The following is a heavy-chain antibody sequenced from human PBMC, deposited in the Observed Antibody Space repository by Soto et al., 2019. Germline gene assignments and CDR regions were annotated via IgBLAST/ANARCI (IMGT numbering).Heavy chain of an antibody. CDR2: VSGSGGNT. Sequence: EMQLLESGGGLVQPGGSLRLSCAASGFTFSSYAMSWVRQAPGKGLEWVSAVSGSGGNTYYADSVKGRFTISGDNSKNTLYLQMNSLRAEDTAVYYCAKDAKGGARYAYYYAMDVWGQGTPVTVSS. CDR1: GFTFSSYA. CDR3: AKDAKGGARYAYYYAMDV. D-gene: IGHD1-26*01. V-gene: IGHV3-23*01. J-gene: IGHJ6*02.